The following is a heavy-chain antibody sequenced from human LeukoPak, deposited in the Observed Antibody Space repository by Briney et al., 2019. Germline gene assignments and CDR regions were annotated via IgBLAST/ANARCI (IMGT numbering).Heavy chain of an antibody. J-gene: IGHJ4*02. D-gene: IGHD3-10*01. CDR2: ISSSGSTI. Sequence: GGSLRLSCAASGFTFSDYYMSRIRQAPGKGLEWVSYISSSGSTIYYADSVKGRFTISRDNAKNSLYLQMNSLRAEDTAVYYCARRGYYGSGSYYPYPYYFDYWGQGTLVTVSS. CDR1: GFTFSDYY. V-gene: IGHV3-11*01. CDR3: ARRGYYGSGSYYPYPYYFDY.